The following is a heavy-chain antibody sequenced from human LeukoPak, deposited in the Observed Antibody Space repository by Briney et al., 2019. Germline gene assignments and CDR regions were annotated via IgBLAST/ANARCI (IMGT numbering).Heavy chain of an antibody. J-gene: IGHJ3*01. CDR2: ITDDGRKT. V-gene: IGHV3-30*04. CDR3: ARNEAA. Sequence: TGRSLRLSCAASGFIFSSYSMNWVRQAPGKGLEWVACITDDGRKTYHADSVKGRFTISRDDSKNTIYLQMSSLTPENTAVYYCARNEAAWGQGTMVTVSS. CDR1: GFIFSSYS. D-gene: IGHD6-25*01.